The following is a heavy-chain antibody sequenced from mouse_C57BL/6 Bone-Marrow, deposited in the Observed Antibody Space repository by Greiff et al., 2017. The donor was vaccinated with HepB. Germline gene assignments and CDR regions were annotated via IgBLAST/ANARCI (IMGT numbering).Heavy chain of an antibody. Sequence: QVQLQQPGAELVKPGASVKVSCKASGYTFTSYWMHWVKQRPGQGLEWIGRIHPSDSDTNYNQKFKGKATLTVDKSSSTAYMQLSSLTSADSAVYYCAMKGALAGKKNYAMDYWGQGPSVTVSS. J-gene: IGHJ4*01. V-gene: IGHV1-74*01. CDR1: GYTFTSYW. CDR3: AMKGALAGKKNYAMDY. CDR2: IHPSDSDT. D-gene: IGHD2-1*01.